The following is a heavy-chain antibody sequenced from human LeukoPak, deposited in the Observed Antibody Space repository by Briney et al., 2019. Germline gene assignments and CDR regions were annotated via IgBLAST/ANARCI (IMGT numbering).Heavy chain of an antibody. CDR3: AKGDRNIESH. D-gene: IGHD5/OR15-5a*01. Sequence: GGSLRLSCAASGFTFSSYAMHWVRQAPGKGLEWVAFIRYDGSNKYYADSVKGRFTISRDNSKSTLYLQMNSLRAEDTAVYYCAKGDRNIESHWGQGTLVTVSS. J-gene: IGHJ1*01. CDR1: GFTFSSYA. V-gene: IGHV3-30*02. CDR2: IRYDGSNK.